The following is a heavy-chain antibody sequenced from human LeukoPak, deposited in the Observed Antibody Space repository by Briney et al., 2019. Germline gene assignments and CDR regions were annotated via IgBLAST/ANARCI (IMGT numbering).Heavy chain of an antibody. CDR1: GGSISSYY. Sequence: SSETLSLTCTVSGGSISSYYWSWIRQPAGKGLEWIGRIYISGSTNYNPSPKSRVTMSVDTSKNQFSLKLSSVTAADTAVYYCARDRGTWNDDGFDYWGQGTLVTVSS. CDR3: ARDRGTWNDDGFDY. CDR2: IYISGST. J-gene: IGHJ4*02. D-gene: IGHD1-1*01. V-gene: IGHV4-4*07.